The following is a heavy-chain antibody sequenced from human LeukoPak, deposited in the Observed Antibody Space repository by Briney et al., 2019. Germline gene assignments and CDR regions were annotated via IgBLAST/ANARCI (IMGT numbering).Heavy chain of an antibody. J-gene: IGHJ4*02. V-gene: IGHV1-24*01. CDR2: FDPEDGET. CDR3: ATVRAARYSNDAFDY. CDR1: GYTLTELS. Sequence: ASVKDSCKVSGYTLTELSMHWVRQAPGKGLEWMGGFDPEDGETIYAQKFQGRVTMTEDTSTDTAYMELSSLRSEDTAVYYCATVRAARYSNDAFDYWGQGTLVTVSS. D-gene: IGHD4-11*01.